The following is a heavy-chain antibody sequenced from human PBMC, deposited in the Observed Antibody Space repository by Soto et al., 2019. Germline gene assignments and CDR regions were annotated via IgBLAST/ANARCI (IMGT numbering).Heavy chain of an antibody. CDR1: GGTFSSYT. V-gene: IGHV1-69*02. J-gene: IGHJ4*02. CDR2: IIPILGIA. Sequence: SVKVSCKASGGTFSSYTISWVRQAPGQGLEWMGRIIPILGIANYAQKFQGRVTITADKSTSTAYMELSSLRSEDTAVYYCAMPGEYSGYDFDYWGQGTLVTVSS. CDR3: AMPGEYSGYDFDY. D-gene: IGHD5-12*01.